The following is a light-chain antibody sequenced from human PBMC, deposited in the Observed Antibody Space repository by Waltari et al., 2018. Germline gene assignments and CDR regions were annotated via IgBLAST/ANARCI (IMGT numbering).Light chain of an antibody. CDR3: QQYNNWPLT. J-gene: IGKJ4*01. V-gene: IGKV3-15*01. Sequence: EKVMTQSQATLSAFPGERVTLSCGASQSISSHLAWDQQKPGPPPRLVIYSASSRATGVPIRFSGSGSGTDFTLTISSLQSEDFAVYYCQQYNNWPLTFGGGTKVEL. CDR1: QSISSH. CDR2: SAS.